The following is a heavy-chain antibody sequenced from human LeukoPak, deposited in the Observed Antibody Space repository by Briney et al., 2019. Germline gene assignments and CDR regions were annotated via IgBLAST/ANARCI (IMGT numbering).Heavy chain of an antibody. D-gene: IGHD3-10*01. Sequence: GGSLRLSCAASGFTFSSYEMNWVRQAPGKGLEWVSGINWNGGSTGYADSVKGRFTISRDNAKNSLYLQMNSLRAEDTALYYCAREAPAYGSGSYYSYYYYMDVWGKGTTVTVSS. CDR3: AREAPAYGSGSYYSYYYYMDV. V-gene: IGHV3-20*04. J-gene: IGHJ6*03. CDR2: INWNGGST. CDR1: GFTFSSYE.